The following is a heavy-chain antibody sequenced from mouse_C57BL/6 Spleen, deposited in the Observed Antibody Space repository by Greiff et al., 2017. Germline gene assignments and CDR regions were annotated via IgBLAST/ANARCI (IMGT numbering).Heavy chain of an antibody. CDR3: ARSIYYGNYVGY. CDR1: GYTFTDYN. J-gene: IGHJ2*01. V-gene: IGHV1-22*01. CDR2: INPNNGGT. D-gene: IGHD2-1*01. Sequence: VQLQQSGPELVKPGASVKMSCKASGYTFTDYNMHWVKQSHGKSLEWIGYINPNNGGTSYNQKFKGKATLTVNKSSSTAYMELRSLTSEDSAVYYCARSIYYGNYVGYWGQGTTLTISS.